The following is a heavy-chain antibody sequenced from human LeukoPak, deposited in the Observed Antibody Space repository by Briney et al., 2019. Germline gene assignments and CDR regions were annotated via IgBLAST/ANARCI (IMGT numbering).Heavy chain of an antibody. CDR2: INHSGST. J-gene: IGHJ4*02. Sequence: PSETLSLTCAVYGGSLSGYYWSWIRQPPGKGLVWIGEINHSGSTNYNPSLKSRGTISVDTSKNQFSLKLSSVTAADTAVYYCASGAPGGVVAAFAYWGQGTLVTVSS. CDR1: GGSLSGYY. V-gene: IGHV4-34*01. CDR3: ASGAPGGVVAAFAY. D-gene: IGHD2-15*01.